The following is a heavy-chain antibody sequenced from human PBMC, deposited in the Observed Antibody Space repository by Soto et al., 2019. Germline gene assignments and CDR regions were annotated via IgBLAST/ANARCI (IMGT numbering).Heavy chain of an antibody. CDR1: GGSISSGGYY. CDR3: ARGRAYSNYGVS. CDR2: IYYSGST. J-gene: IGHJ5*02. V-gene: IGHV4-31*03. Sequence: SETLSLTCTVSGGSISSGGYYWSWIRQHPGKGLEWIGYIYYSGSTYYNPSLKSRVTISVDTSKNQFSLKLSSVTAADTAVYYCARGRAYSNYGVSWGQGTLVTVSS. D-gene: IGHD4-4*01.